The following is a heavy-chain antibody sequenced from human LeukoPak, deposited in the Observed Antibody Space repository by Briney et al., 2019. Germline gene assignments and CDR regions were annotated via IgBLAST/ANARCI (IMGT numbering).Heavy chain of an antibody. CDR3: ASGSSWYHRISY. V-gene: IGHV1-69*13. CDR2: IIPIFGTA. Sequence: ASVKVSCKASGGTFSSYAISWVRQAPGQGLEWMGGIIPIFGTANYAQKFQGRVTITADESTSTAYMELSSLRSEDTAVYYCASGSSWYHRISYWGQGTLVTVSS. CDR1: GGTFSSYA. D-gene: IGHD6-13*01. J-gene: IGHJ4*02.